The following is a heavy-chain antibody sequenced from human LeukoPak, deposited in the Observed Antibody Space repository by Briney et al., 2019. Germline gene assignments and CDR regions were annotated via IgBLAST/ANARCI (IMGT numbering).Heavy chain of an antibody. J-gene: IGHJ3*02. CDR2: IHYTGNT. CDR1: SCSISNYY. Sequence: SETLSLTCSVSSCSISNYYWSWIRQAPGKGLEWIGFIHYTGNTNYNPSLKSRVTISADTSQNHFSLKLSSVTAADTAVYYCARYCSGDSCHATRGAFDIWGQGTMVTVSS. D-gene: IGHD2-15*01. CDR3: ARYCSGDSCHATRGAFDI. V-gene: IGHV4-59*08.